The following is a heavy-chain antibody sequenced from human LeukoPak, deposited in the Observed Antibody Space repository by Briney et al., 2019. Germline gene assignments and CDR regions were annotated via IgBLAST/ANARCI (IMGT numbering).Heavy chain of an antibody. CDR2: IYYSGST. D-gene: IGHD2-21*02. CDR1: GGSISSYY. CDR3: ARQVVTAMRYFDY. V-gene: IGHV4-59*01. Sequence: PSETLSLTCTVSGGSISSYYWSWIRQPPGKGLEWIGYIYYSGSTNYNPSLKSRVTISVDTSKNQFSLKLSSVTAADTAEYYCARQVVTAMRYFDYWGQGTLVTVSS. J-gene: IGHJ4*02.